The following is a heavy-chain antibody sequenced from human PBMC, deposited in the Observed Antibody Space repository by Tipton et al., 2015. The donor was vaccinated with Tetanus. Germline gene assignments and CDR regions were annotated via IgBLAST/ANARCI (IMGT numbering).Heavy chain of an antibody. V-gene: IGHV5-51*01. J-gene: IGHJ4*02. CDR3: ARAHCSDGVCNFDY. Sequence: MQLVQSGGEVKKPGESLKISCKGSGYIFNNYWIGWVRQMPGKGLEWMRIIYPGDSDTRYSPSFQGQVTISVDKSISTAHLQWNSLKASDTSMFYCARAHCSDGVCNFDYWGQGALVTVAS. D-gene: IGHD2-15*01. CDR2: IYPGDSDT. CDR1: GYIFNNYW.